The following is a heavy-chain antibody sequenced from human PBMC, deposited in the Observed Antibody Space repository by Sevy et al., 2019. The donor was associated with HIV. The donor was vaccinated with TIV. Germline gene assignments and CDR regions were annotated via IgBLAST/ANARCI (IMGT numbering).Heavy chain of an antibody. CDR3: ARDSGDYPYYFDH. J-gene: IGHJ4*02. D-gene: IGHD4-17*01. CDR1: GGPISSGLYS. Sequence: SETLSLTCAVSGGPISSGLYSWNWIRHPPGKGLEWIGYIYHTGPTYYNPSLKSRVTISVDRSKNQFSLRLSSVTAADTAVYYCARDSGDYPYYFDHWGQGTLVTVSS. CDR2: IYHTGPT. V-gene: IGHV4-30-2*01.